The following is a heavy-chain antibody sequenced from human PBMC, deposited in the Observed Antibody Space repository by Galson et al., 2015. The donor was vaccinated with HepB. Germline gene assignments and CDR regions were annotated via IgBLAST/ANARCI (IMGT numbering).Heavy chain of an antibody. CDR1: GFTFSSYW. V-gene: IGHV3-7*03. D-gene: IGHD3-3*01. Sequence: SLRLSCAASGFTFSSYWMSWVRQAPGKGLEWVANIKQDGSEKYYVDSVKGRFTISRDNAKNSLYLQMNSLRAEDTAVYYCARGAGYYDFWNPLGMDVWGQGTTVTVTS. CDR2: IKQDGSEK. J-gene: IGHJ6*02. CDR3: ARGAGYYDFWNPLGMDV.